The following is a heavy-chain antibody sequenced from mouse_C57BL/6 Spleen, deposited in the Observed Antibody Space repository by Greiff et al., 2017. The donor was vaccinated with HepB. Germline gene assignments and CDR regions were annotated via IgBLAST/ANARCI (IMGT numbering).Heavy chain of an antibody. CDR2: ISSGGSYT. V-gene: IGHV5-6*01. J-gene: IGHJ4*01. CDR3: AREGGNYYGSSPYAMDY. Sequence: EVHLVESGGDLVKPGGSLKLSCAASGFTFSSYGMSWVRQTPDKRLEWVATISSGGSYTYYPDSVKGRFTISRDNAKNTLYLQMSSLKSEDTARYYCAREGGNYYGSSPYAMDYWGQGTSVTVSS. D-gene: IGHD1-1*01. CDR1: GFTFSSYG.